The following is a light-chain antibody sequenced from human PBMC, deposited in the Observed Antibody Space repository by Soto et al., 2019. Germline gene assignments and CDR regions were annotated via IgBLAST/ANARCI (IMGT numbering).Light chain of an antibody. J-gene: IGLJ2*01. CDR3: QSYDSSLSGWI. CDR2: TNT. V-gene: IGLV1-40*01. CDR1: SSNIGAAYD. Sequence: QSVLTQPPSVSGAPGQRVTISCTGSSSNIGAAYDVHWYQQFPGAAPKILIYTNTERPSGVPDRFSGSRSGSSASLAITGLQAEDEADYYCQSYDSSLSGWIFGGGTKLTVL.